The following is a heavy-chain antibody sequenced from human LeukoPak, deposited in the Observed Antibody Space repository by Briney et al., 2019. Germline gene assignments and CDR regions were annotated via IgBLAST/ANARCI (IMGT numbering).Heavy chain of an antibody. J-gene: IGHJ4*02. V-gene: IGHV3-74*01. CDR2: INGDGSST. CDR3: VRGGGYSFGGPFDY. Sequence: PGGSLRLSCAASGFTFTSYWMHWVRQAPGKGLVWVSRINGDGSSTSYADSVKGRFTISRDNAKNTLYLQMNSLRAEDTAVYYCVRGGGYSFGGPFDYWGQGTLVNVSS. D-gene: IGHD5-18*01. CDR1: GFTFTSYW.